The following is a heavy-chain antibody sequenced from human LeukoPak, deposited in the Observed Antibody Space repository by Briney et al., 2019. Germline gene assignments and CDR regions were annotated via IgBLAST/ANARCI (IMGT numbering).Heavy chain of an antibody. CDR1: GLTINGYW. J-gene: IGHJ4*02. Sequence: QPGGSLRLSCAASGLTINGYWMHWVRQGPGKGLVWVSRINGDASSTSCADSVKGRFTISRDNAKNTLYLQMNSLRAEDTAVYYCTRARGNSYGYFDQWGQGTLVTVSS. V-gene: IGHV3-74*01. CDR2: INGDASST. D-gene: IGHD5-18*01. CDR3: TRARGNSYGYFDQ.